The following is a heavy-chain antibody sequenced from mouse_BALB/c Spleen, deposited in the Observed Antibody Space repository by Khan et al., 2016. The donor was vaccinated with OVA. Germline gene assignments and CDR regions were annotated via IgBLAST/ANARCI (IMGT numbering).Heavy chain of an antibody. Sequence: IQLVQSGTVLARPGASVKMSCKASGYSFTSYWIHWVKQRPGQGLEWIAAFYPGISDTRYNQKFKDKAKLTAVTSASTAYVELSSLTSEDSAIYYCTRSYDSYYFDYWGQGTTLTVSS. V-gene: IGHV1-5*01. J-gene: IGHJ2*01. CDR2: FYPGISDT. D-gene: IGHD2-4*01. CDR1: GYSFTSYW. CDR3: TRSYDSYYFDY.